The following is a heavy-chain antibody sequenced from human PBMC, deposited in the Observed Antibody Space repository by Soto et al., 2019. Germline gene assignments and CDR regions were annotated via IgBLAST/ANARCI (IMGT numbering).Heavy chain of an antibody. CDR2: IKHHGSEE. CDR3: VRDWDV. J-gene: IGHJ6*04. V-gene: IGHV3-7*01. CDR1: RLTFSGYW. Sequence: EEPLVESGGGLVQPGGSLRLSCGASRLTFSGYWMSWVRQAPGKGLEWEANIKHHGSEEHYVDSVKGRFTISRDDAKNSVFLQMNSLRPEDTAVYHCVRDWDVWGKGTTVTVSS.